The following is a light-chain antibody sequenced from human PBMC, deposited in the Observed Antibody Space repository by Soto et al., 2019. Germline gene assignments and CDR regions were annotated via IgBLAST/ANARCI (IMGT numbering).Light chain of an antibody. CDR1: QGISSW. CDR3: QQSYSTPAIT. J-gene: IGKJ5*01. Sequence: DIQMTQSPSTLSGSVGDRVTITCRASQGISSWLAWYQQRPGKVPKHLIYAASSLQSGVPSRFSGSGSGTDFTLTISSLQPEDFATYYCQQSYSTPAITFGQGTRLEIK. V-gene: IGKV1-39*01. CDR2: AAS.